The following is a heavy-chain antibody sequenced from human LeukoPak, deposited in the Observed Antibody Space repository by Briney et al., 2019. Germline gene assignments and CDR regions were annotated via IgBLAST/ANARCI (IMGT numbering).Heavy chain of an antibody. V-gene: IGHV3-23*01. J-gene: IGHJ4*02. CDR2: ISGSGGST. Sequence: PGGSLRLSCAASGFTFSSYAMSWVRQAPGKGLEWVSAISGSGGSTYYADSVKGRFTISRGNSKNTLYLQMNSLRAEDTAVYYCAKPTSSSSGYFDYWGQGTLVTVSS. D-gene: IGHD6-13*01. CDR1: GFTFSSYA. CDR3: AKPTSSSSGYFDY.